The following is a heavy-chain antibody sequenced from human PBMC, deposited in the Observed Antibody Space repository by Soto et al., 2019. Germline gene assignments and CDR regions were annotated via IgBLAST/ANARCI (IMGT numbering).Heavy chain of an antibody. V-gene: IGHV3-23*01. Sequence: GGSLRLSFAASGFTFGSYAMHWVRQTPEKGLEWVSGISGSGTNSYFAESMKGRFTVSIYNSKNTFYLEMTGLRGDDTAVYYCAKGRSSAPDYYFDYWGQGTLVTVSS. J-gene: IGHJ4*02. CDR3: AKGRSSAPDYYFDY. D-gene: IGHD3-10*01. CDR2: ISGSGTNS. CDR1: GFTFGSYA.